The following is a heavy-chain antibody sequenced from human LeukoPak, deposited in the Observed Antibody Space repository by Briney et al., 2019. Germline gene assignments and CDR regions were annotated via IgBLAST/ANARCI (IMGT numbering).Heavy chain of an antibody. CDR1: GFTFSSYA. V-gene: IGHV3-30-3*01. CDR3: ARFPTVGYDFDY. Sequence: GSLRLSCAASGFTFSSYAMHWVRQAPGKGLEWVAVISYDGSNKYYADSVKGRFTISRDNSKNTLNLQMNSLRADDTAVYYCARFPTVGYDFDYWGQGTLVTVSS. J-gene: IGHJ4*02. CDR2: ISYDGSNK. D-gene: IGHD3-22*01.